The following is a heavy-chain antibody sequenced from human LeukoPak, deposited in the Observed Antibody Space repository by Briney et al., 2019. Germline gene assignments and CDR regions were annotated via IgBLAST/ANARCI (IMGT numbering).Heavy chain of an antibody. CDR3: ARHSSGWFQNWFDP. CDR1: GGSISSSSYY. J-gene: IGHJ5*02. CDR2: IYHSGST. V-gene: IGHV4-39*07. D-gene: IGHD6-19*01. Sequence: PSETLSLTCTVSGGSISSSSYYWGWIRQPPGKGLEWIGSIYHSGSTYYNPSLKSRVTISVDTSKNQFSLKLSSVTAADTAVYYCARHSSGWFQNWFDPWGQGTLVTVSS.